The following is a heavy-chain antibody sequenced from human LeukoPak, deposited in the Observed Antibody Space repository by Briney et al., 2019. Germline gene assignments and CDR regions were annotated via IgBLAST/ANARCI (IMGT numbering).Heavy chain of an antibody. Sequence: GGSLRLSCAASGFTFSSYNMNWVRQTPGKGLEWVSSISSSSSNIYYADSVKGRFTISRDNAKNSLYLQMNSLRAEDTAVYYCARVEVGYWGQGTLVTVSS. CDR2: ISSSSSNI. CDR3: ARVEVGY. V-gene: IGHV3-21*01. J-gene: IGHJ4*02. CDR1: GFTFSSYN. D-gene: IGHD3-10*01.